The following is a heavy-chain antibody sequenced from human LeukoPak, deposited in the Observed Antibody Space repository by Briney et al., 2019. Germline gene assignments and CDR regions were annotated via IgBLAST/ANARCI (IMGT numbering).Heavy chain of an antibody. CDR2: INHSGST. D-gene: IGHD3-9*01. V-gene: IGHV4-34*01. Sequence: SETLSLTCAVYGGSFSGYYWSWIRQPPGKGLEWIGEINHSGSTNYNPSLKSRVTISVDTSKNQFSLKLSSVTAADTAVYYCARSYFDWSYYFDYWGQGTLVTVSS. CDR3: ARSYFDWSYYFDY. CDR1: GGSFSGYY. J-gene: IGHJ4*02.